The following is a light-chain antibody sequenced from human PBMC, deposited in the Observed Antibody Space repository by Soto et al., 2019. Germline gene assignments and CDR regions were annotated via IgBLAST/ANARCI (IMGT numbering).Light chain of an antibody. CDR2: DAS. V-gene: IGKV3-11*01. Sequence: IVLTQAPATLSLAPVERATLSCRASQIVSSYLAWYQQKPGQSPRLLIYDASNRATGIPARFSGSGSGTDFTPTITSLEPEDSAVYYCPQRSNWPSITFGQGKRLEIK. CDR3: PQRSNWPSIT. CDR1: QIVSSY. J-gene: IGKJ5*01.